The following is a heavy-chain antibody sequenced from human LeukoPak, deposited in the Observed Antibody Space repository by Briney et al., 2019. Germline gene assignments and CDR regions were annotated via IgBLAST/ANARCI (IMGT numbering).Heavy chain of an antibody. CDR2: ISSSGSTI. D-gene: IGHD6-13*01. J-gene: IGHJ3*02. V-gene: IGHV3-11*04. CDR1: GFTFSDYY. Sequence: PGGSLRLSCTASGFTFSDYYMSWIRQAPGKGLEWVSYISSSGSTIYYADSVKGRFTISRDNAKNSLYLQMNSLRAEDTAVYYCVRPGIAAGFSDAFDIWGQGTMVTVSS. CDR3: VRPGIAAGFSDAFDI.